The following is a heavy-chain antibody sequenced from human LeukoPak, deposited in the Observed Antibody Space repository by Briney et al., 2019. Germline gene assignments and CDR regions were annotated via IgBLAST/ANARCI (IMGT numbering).Heavy chain of an antibody. CDR3: ARYHRGSYYFDY. CDR1: GGSISSYY. J-gene: IGHJ4*02. D-gene: IGHD1-26*01. V-gene: IGHV4-59*01. Sequence: PSETLSLTCTVSGGSISSYYWSWIRQPPGKGLEWIGYIYYGGSTSYNPSLKSRVTISVGTSKNQLSLKLSSVTAADTAVYYCARYHRGSYYFDYWGQGTLVTVSS. CDR2: IYYGGST.